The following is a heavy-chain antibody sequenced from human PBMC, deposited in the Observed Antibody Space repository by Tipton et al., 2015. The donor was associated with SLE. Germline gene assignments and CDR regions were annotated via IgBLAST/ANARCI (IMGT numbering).Heavy chain of an antibody. V-gene: IGHV3-15*05. CDR1: GFAFNTAW. Sequence: GSLRLSCAAPGFAFNTAWMTWVRQAPGKGLEWVGRIKSMSDGGTADFAATVKGRIIMSRNDADNTMYLDLHSLTAEDTAIYYCTTDRYSLHGGLDYWGQGTLVTVSS. J-gene: IGHJ4*02. CDR3: TTDRYSLHGGLDY. D-gene: IGHD4-11*01. CDR2: IKSMSDGGTA.